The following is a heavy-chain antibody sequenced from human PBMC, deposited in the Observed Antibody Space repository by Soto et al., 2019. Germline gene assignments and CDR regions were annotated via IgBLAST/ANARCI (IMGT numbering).Heavy chain of an antibody. V-gene: IGHV1-18*01. CDR3: SRDRKSSSSSLDPHYYYGMDV. Sequence: QVQLVQSGAEVKKPGASVKVSCKASGYTFTSYGISWVRQAPGQGLEWMGWISAYNGNTNYAQKLQGRVTMTTDTSTSTGYMELRSLRSDDTAVYYCSRDRKSSSSSLDPHYYYGMDVWGQGTTVTVSS. CDR1: GYTFTSYG. D-gene: IGHD6-6*01. J-gene: IGHJ6*02. CDR2: ISAYNGNT.